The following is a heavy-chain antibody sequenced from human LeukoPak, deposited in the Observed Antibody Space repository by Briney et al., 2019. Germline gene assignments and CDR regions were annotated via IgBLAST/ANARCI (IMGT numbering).Heavy chain of an antibody. CDR1: GYSFTSYW. Sequence: GESLHISCTVSGYSFTSYWIGWVRQMPGKGLEWMGSIYPGDSDTRYSPSFLGQVNSSADKSISTAYLQWSSLKASDTAMYYCARMGSSFYVYYYCMDVWGQGTTVTVSS. V-gene: IGHV5-51*01. CDR3: ARMGSSFYVYYYCMDV. CDR2: IYPGDSDT. D-gene: IGHD6-13*01. J-gene: IGHJ6*02.